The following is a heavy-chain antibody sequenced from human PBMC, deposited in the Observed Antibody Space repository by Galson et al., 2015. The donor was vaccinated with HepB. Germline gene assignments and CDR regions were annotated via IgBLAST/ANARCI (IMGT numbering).Heavy chain of an antibody. D-gene: IGHD5-24*01. CDR2: IYYNGGT. Sequence: ETLSLTCTVSGGSISSSSYCWGWTRQPPGKGLEWIGSIYYNGGTDYNPSLKGRVTISDDTPKNQFSLNLTSVTAADTAVYYCARGGDAYESGYWGQGTLVTVSS. CDR1: GGSISSSSYC. V-gene: IGHV4-39*07. J-gene: IGHJ4*02. CDR3: ARGGDAYESGY.